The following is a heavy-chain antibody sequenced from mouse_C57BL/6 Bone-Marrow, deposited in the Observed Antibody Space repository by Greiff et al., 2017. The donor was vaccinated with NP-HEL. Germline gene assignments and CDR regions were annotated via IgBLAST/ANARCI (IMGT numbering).Heavy chain of an antibody. CDR1: GFSLTSYG. J-gene: IGHJ3*01. V-gene: IGHV2-6*01. D-gene: IGHD1-1*01. CDR2: IWGVGST. CDR3: ASHYYGSSWFAY. Sequence: VMLVESGPGLVAPSQSLSITCSVSGFSLTSYGVDWVRQSPGKGLEWLGVIWGVGSTNYNSALKSRLSISKDNSKSQVFLKMNSLQTDDTAMYYCASHYYGSSWFAYWGQGTLVTVSA.